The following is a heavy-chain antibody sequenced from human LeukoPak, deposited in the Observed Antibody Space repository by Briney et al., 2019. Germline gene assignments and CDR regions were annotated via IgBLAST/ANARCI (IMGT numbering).Heavy chain of an antibody. V-gene: IGHV3-7*01. CDR3: TSDLNHDSGG. D-gene: IGHD3-22*01. J-gene: IGHJ4*02. CDR2: IKPDGSEK. Sequence: GGSLRLSCATSGFSFSGTWMTWVRQAPGKGLECVANIKPDGSEKYYIDSVKGRFPVSREHAKYSVYPQMNSLRVEDTAIYYCTSDLNHDSGGWGQGTLGTVSS. CDR1: GFSFSGTW.